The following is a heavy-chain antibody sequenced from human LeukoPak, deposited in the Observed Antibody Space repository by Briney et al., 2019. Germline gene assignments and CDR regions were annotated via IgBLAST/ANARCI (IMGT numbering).Heavy chain of an antibody. CDR2: ISASGDVT. V-gene: IGHV3-23*01. Sequence: GGSLRLSCAASRFSFSTYPMGWVRQAPGKGLEWVSGISASGDVTFHADPVKGRFTISRDNSKNTLYLQMTSLRAEDTAEYYCAKSLFTSATGTGRAFHVWGQGTMVTVSS. J-gene: IGHJ3*01. D-gene: IGHD1-1*01. CDR1: RFSFSTYP. CDR3: AKSLFTSATGTGRAFHV.